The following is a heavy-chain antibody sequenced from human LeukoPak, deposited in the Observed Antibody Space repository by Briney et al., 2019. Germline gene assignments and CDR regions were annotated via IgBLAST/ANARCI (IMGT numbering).Heavy chain of an antibody. Sequence: ASVKVSCKASGYTFTGHYMHWVQQAPGQGPEWMGWINPKSGVTNYAQTLQGRVTMTRDTSISTVYMELSRLTTDDTAVYFCARALRYDDSSGYYAYWGQGTLVTVSS. CDR3: ARALRYDDSSGYYAY. D-gene: IGHD3-22*01. CDR2: INPKSGVT. V-gene: IGHV1-2*02. CDR1: GYTFTGHY. J-gene: IGHJ4*02.